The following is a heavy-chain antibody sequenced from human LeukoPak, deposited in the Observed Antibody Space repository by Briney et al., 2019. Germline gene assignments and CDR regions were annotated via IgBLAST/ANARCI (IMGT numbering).Heavy chain of an antibody. V-gene: IGHV3-9*01. CDR2: ISWNSGSI. D-gene: IGHD2-2*01. Sequence: GESLRLSCAASGFTFDDYSMHWVRQAPGKGLEWASGISWNSGSIGYADSVKGRFTISRDNAKNSLYLKMNSLRAEDTALYYCAKGACSSTRCTRAFDYWGQGTLVTVSS. J-gene: IGHJ4*02. CDR1: GFTFDDYS. CDR3: AKGACSSTRCTRAFDY.